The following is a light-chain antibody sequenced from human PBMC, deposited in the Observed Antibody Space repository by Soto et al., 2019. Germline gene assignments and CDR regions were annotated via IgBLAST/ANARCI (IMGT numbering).Light chain of an antibody. CDR1: QSINNRY. J-gene: IGKJ3*01. CDR2: GAS. Sequence: EIVLTQSPGTLSLSPGGRATLSCRASQSINNRYLAWYQQKPGQAPRLLIYGASSRASGIPDRFIGSGFGTDFTLTISRLEPEDFAVYYCQQFGSSPGFTFGPGTKVDIK. V-gene: IGKV3-20*01. CDR3: QQFGSSPGFT.